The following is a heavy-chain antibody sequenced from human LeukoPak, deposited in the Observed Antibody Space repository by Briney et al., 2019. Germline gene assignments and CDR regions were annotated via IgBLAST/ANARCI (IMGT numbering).Heavy chain of an antibody. V-gene: IGHV1-69*13. Sequence: ASVKVSCKASGGTFSSYAISWVRQAPGQGLEWMGGIIPIFGTANYAQKFQGRVTITADESTSTAYMELSSLRSGDTAVYYCASRYSSSWYLLGNYFDYWGQGTLVTVSS. D-gene: IGHD6-13*01. J-gene: IGHJ4*02. CDR1: GGTFSSYA. CDR3: ASRYSSSWYLLGNYFDY. CDR2: IIPIFGTA.